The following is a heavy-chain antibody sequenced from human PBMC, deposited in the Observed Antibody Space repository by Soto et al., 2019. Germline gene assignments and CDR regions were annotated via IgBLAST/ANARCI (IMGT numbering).Heavy chain of an antibody. Sequence: QVRLHESGPGLVKPSQTLSLTCSVSGGSISGDYYWSWIRQSPEKGLEWIGYIYYSGSSYSNPALQSRLSMSLDTSKNQFSLKLPSVTAADTAVYYCAGGGARWLGYFDSWGQGALVAVSS. CDR1: GGSISGDYY. CDR2: IYYSGSS. V-gene: IGHV4-30-4*08. D-gene: IGHD5-12*01. CDR3: AGGGARWLGYFDS. J-gene: IGHJ4*02.